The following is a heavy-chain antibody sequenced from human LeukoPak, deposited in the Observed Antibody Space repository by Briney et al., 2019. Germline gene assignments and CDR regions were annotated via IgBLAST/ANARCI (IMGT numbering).Heavy chain of an antibody. J-gene: IGHJ5*02. V-gene: IGHV4-34*01. CDR2: INHSGST. Sequence: SETLSLTCAVYGGSFSGYYWSWIRQPPGKGLEWIGEINHSGSTNYNPSLKSRVTISVDTSKNQFSLKLSSMTAADTAVYYCAREPRPAAIGGYNWFDPWGQGTLVTVSS. CDR1: GGSFSGYY. D-gene: IGHD2-2*01. CDR3: AREPRPAAIGGYNWFDP.